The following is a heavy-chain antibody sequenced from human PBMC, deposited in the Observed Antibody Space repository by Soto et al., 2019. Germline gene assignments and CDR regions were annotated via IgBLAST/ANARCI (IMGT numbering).Heavy chain of an antibody. CDR3: ARVPSSGWLYFFDY. CDR1: GFTLSNYV. J-gene: IGHJ4*02. V-gene: IGHV3-48*01. CDR2: IGSRSVTI. Sequence: GGSLRLSCAASGFTLSNYVMNWVRQAPGKGLEWISCIGSRSVTIYHADSVKVRFTISRDSAKISLFLQINSLRAEDTSLYYCARVPSSGWLYFFDYWGLGSLVTVS. D-gene: IGHD6-19*01.